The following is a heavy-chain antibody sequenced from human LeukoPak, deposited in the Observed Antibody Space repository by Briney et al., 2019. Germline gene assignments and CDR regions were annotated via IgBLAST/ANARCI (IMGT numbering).Heavy chain of an antibody. Sequence: ASVKVSCKASGYTFTSYDINWVRQATGQGLEWMGWMNPNSGNTGYAQKFQGRVTMTRNTSISTAYMELSSLRSEDTAVYYCARGAALRYFDRLLSDYYYYGMDVWGQGTTVTVSS. CDR2: MNPNSGNT. CDR3: ARGAALRYFDRLLSDYYYYGMDV. CDR1: GYTFTSYD. J-gene: IGHJ6*02. V-gene: IGHV1-8*01. D-gene: IGHD3-9*01.